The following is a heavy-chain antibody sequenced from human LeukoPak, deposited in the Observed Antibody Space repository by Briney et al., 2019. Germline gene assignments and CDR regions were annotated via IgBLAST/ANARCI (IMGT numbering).Heavy chain of an antibody. CDR3: AKATGGIAAAGTGGYFDY. CDR2: ISWDGGST. V-gene: IGHV3-43D*03. CDR1: GFTFDDYA. J-gene: IGHJ4*02. D-gene: IGHD6-13*01. Sequence: GGSLRLSCAASGFTFDDYAMHWVRQAPGKGLEWVSLISWDGGSTYYADSVKGRFTISRDNSKNSLYLQMNRLRAEDTALYYCAKATGGIAAAGTGGYFDYWGQGTLVTVSS.